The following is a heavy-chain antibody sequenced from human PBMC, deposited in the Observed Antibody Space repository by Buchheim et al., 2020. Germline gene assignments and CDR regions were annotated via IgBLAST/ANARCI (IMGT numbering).Heavy chain of an antibody. CDR3: TSARTTGSTGWFDS. V-gene: IGHV4-31*03. J-gene: IGHJ5*01. CDR1: GGSISSGGYY. Sequence: QVQLQESGPGLLKPSQTLSLTCTVSGGSISSGGYYWSWLRQHPGKGLEWLGYIYYSGLTYYNPSLKSRVTISVDHSNKQFSLMLSSVTAADTGANYFTSARTTGSTGWFDSWGQGTL. CDR2: IYYSGLT. D-gene: IGHD4-11*01.